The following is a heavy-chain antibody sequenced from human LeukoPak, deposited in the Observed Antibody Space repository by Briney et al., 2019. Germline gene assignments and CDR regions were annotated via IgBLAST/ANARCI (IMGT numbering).Heavy chain of an antibody. CDR3: ARDSGESFDP. CDR1: GFTFSSYS. Sequence: GGSLRLSCAASGFTFSSYSMNWVRQAPGKGQEWVSYISSSSTIYYADSVKGRFTISRDNAKNSLYLQMNSLRAEDTAVYYCARDSGESFDPWGQGTLVTVSS. CDR2: ISSSSTI. V-gene: IGHV3-48*01. J-gene: IGHJ5*02.